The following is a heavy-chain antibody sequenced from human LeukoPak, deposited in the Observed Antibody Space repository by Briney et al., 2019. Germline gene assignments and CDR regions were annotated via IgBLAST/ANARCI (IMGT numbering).Heavy chain of an antibody. Sequence: SVKVSCKASGGTFSSYAISWVRQAPGQGLEWMGGIIPIFGTANYAQKFQGRVTITSDESTSTAYMELSSLRSEDTAVYYCARGLRATPILWNYYYYMDVWGKGTTVTVSS. CDR3: ARGLRATPILWNYYYYMDV. V-gene: IGHV1-69*13. CDR1: GGTFSSYA. J-gene: IGHJ6*03. CDR2: IIPIFGTA. D-gene: IGHD2-21*01.